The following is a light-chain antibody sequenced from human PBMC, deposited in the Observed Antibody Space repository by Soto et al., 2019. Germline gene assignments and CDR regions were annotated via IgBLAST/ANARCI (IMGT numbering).Light chain of an antibody. Sequence: EIVLTQSPATLSLSPGERATLSCRASQSLSSQLAWYQQKPGQAPRLLIHDASNRATGIPARFSGSGSATDFTLTISSLEPEDFAVYYCQQRSNWPLTFGGGTMVDIK. V-gene: IGKV3-11*01. J-gene: IGKJ4*01. CDR2: DAS. CDR1: QSLSSQ. CDR3: QQRSNWPLT.